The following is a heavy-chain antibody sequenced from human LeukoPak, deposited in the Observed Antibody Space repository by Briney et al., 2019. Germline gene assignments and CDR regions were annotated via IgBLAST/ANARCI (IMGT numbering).Heavy chain of an antibody. CDR1: GGTIRGYY. D-gene: IGHD2-15*01. CDR3: ERYYCSGGNCYYFGH. V-gene: IGHV4-59*08. Sequence: PSETLSLTCTVSGGTIRGYYWSWIRQPPGQGLEWIGFIYYRGTSKYNPSLMSRVTMSVDTSKNQASLKLSFVTAADTAVYYCERYYCSGGNCYYFGHWGRGTLVTVSS. CDR2: IYYRGTS. J-gene: IGHJ4*02.